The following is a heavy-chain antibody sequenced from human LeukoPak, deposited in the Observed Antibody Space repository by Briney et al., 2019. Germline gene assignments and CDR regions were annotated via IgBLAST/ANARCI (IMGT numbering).Heavy chain of an antibody. CDR1: GFTFNNYA. CDR3: ARDLPDVLTGYSDNAFDI. V-gene: IGHV3-23*01. Sequence: GGSLRLSCAASGFTFNNYAMNWVRQAPGKGLEWVSALSGGAGRTYYADSVKGRFTISRDNSKNTLCLQMNSLSAEDTAVYYCARDLPDVLTGYSDNAFDIWGQGTMVTVSS. J-gene: IGHJ3*02. D-gene: IGHD3-9*01. CDR2: LSGGAGRT.